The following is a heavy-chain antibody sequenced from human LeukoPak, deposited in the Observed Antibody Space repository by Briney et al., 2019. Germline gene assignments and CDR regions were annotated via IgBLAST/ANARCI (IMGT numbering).Heavy chain of an antibody. CDR3: ARGPPSRGYSYGPARDSMDV. Sequence: SETLSLTCAVYGGSFSGYYWSWIRQSPGKGLEWIGEFNHGGSTKFNPSLESRVTISVDASKNQFSLKVNSVIAADTAVYYCARGPPSRGYSYGPARDSMDVWGKGTTVTVSS. V-gene: IGHV4-34*01. CDR1: GGSFSGYY. J-gene: IGHJ6*04. CDR2: FNHGGST. D-gene: IGHD5-18*01.